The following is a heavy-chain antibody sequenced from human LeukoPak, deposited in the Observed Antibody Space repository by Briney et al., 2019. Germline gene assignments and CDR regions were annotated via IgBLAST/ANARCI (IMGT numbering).Heavy chain of an antibody. CDR1: GYTFTGYY. J-gene: IGHJ4*02. D-gene: IGHD2-2*01. CDR2: INPNSGGT. V-gene: IGHV1-2*02. Sequence: ASVKASCKASGYTFTGYYMHWVRQAPGQGLEWMGWINPNSGGTNYAQKFQGRVTMTRDTSISTAYMELSRLRSDDTAVYYCARREYCSSTSCYYYFDYWGQGTLVTVSS. CDR3: ARREYCSSTSCYYYFDY.